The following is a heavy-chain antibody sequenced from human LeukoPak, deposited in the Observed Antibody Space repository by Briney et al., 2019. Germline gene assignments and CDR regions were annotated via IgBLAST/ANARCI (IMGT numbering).Heavy chain of an antibody. CDR2: ISYDGSNK. V-gene: IGHV3-30*04. CDR1: GFTFSSYE. CDR3: ARPFAGRYDAPFDY. Sequence: GGSLRLSCAASGFTFSSYEMNWVRQAPGKGLEWVAVISYDGSNKYYADSVKGRFTISRDNSKNTLYLQMNSLRAEDTAVYYCARPFAGRYDAPFDYWGQGTLVTVSS. D-gene: IGHD6-19*01. J-gene: IGHJ4*02.